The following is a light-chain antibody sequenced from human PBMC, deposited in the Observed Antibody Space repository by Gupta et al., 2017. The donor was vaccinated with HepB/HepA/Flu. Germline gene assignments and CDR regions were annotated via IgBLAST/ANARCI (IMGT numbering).Light chain of an antibody. CDR3: QQYGSF. Sequence: EIVLTQSPGTLSLSPGERATLSCRASQSVSSSYLAWYQQKPGQAPRLLIYGASSRATGIPDRFIGSGSVTDFTLTIIRLEPEDFAVYYCQQYGSFFGPGTKVDIK. CDR1: QSVSSSY. J-gene: IGKJ3*01. V-gene: IGKV3-20*01. CDR2: GAS.